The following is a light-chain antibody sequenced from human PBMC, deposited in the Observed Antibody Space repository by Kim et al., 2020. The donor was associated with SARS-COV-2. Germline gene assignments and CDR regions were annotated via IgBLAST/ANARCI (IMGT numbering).Light chain of an antibody. V-gene: IGLV8-61*01. CDR2: STN. Sequence: GGTFTPPCGLTSGSVTTRYCPSWYQQTPGQAPRTLIYSTNTRSSGVPDRFSGSILGNKAALTITGAQADDECDYYCVLYMGSGIYVFGPGTKVTVL. CDR3: VLYMGSGIYV. CDR1: SGSVTTRYC. J-gene: IGLJ1*01.